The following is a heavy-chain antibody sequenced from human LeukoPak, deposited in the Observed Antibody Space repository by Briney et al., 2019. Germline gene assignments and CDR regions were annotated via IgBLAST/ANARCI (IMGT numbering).Heavy chain of an antibody. D-gene: IGHD2-2*01. J-gene: IGHJ4*02. CDR3: ARGSPAARTFDY. V-gene: IGHV3-74*01. Sequence: GGSLRLSCAASGFTFSRYWMHWVRQAPGKGMGWVSRINSDGRSTSYADSVKGRFTISKDNAKNTLYLQMNSLRAEDTVVYYCARGSPAARTFDYWGQGTLVTVSS. CDR1: GFTFSRYW. CDR2: INSDGRST.